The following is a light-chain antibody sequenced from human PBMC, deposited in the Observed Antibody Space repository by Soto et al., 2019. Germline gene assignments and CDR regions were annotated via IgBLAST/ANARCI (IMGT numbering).Light chain of an antibody. V-gene: IGKV1-5*01. CDR2: DGY. CDR3: QQYKSYLYT. J-gene: IGKJ2*01. CDR1: QSISSW. Sequence: DIQMTQSPSTLSASVGDRVTITCRASQSISSWLAWYQQKPGKAPKLLIYDGYSLESGVPSRFSGRGSGTEFTLTISGLQPDDFATYYCQQYKSYLYTFGQGTKLEIK.